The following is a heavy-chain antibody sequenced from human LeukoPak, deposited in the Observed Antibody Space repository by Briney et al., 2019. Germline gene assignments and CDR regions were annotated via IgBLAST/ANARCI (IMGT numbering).Heavy chain of an antibody. CDR1: GFSVSGYW. V-gene: IGHV3-7*01. CDR3: AREWQGGIAAAGTRIEGDY. Sequence: GGSLRLSCAVSGFSVSGYWMTWVRQAPGKGLEWVANIKQDGSEKNYVDSVKGRFTISRDNAENSLFLQMNSLRVEDTAVYYCAREWQGGIAAAGTRIEGDYWGQGTLVVVSS. J-gene: IGHJ4*02. D-gene: IGHD6-13*01. CDR2: IKQDGSEK.